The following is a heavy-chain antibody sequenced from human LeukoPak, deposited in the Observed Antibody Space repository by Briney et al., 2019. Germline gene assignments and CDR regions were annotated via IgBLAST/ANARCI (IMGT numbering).Heavy chain of an antibody. CDR1: GFTFSSYG. V-gene: IGHV3-30*18. CDR3: AKPRAPYCSGGSCHGMDV. J-gene: IGHJ6*02. CDR2: ISYDGSNK. D-gene: IGHD2-15*01. Sequence: PGGSLRLSCAASGFTFSSYGMHWVRQAPGKGLEWVAVISYDGSNKYYADSVKGRFTISRDNSKNTLYLQMNSLRAEDTAVYYCAKPRAPYCSGGSCHGMDVWGQGTTVTVSS.